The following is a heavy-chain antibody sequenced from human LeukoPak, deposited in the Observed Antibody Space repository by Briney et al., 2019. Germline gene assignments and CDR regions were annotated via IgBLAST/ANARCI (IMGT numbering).Heavy chain of an antibody. CDR2: INPNSGGT. Sequence: GASVKVSCXASGYTFTGYYIHWVRQAPGQGLEWMGRINPNSGGTDYAQNFQGRVTLTRDTSINTAYMDLSRLASDDTAVYFCARVELTTGPRYFDSWGQGTLVTVSS. D-gene: IGHD3-22*01. CDR3: ARVELTTGPRYFDS. V-gene: IGHV1-2*06. J-gene: IGHJ4*02. CDR1: GYTFTGYY.